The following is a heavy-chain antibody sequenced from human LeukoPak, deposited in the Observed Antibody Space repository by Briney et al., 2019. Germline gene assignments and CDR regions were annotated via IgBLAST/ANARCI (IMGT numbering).Heavy chain of an antibody. J-gene: IGHJ4*02. CDR3: ARVGTEGSRYFDH. D-gene: IGHD5-18*01. V-gene: IGHV5-51*01. Sequence: GESLKISCKGSGYIFTSYWIGWVRQMPGKGLEWMGIIYPSDSDTRYNPSFQGQVTISADKSISTAYLQWSSLKASDTAMYYCARVGTEGSRYFDHWGQGTLVTVSS. CDR2: IYPSDSDT. CDR1: GYIFTSYW.